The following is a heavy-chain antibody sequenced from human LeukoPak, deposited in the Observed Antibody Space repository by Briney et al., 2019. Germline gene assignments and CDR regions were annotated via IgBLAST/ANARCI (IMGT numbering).Heavy chain of an antibody. CDR2: INHSGST. V-gene: IGHV4-34*01. J-gene: IGHJ5*02. CDR3: ARGKYSSGWYEFWWFDP. D-gene: IGHD6-19*01. CDR1: GGSFSGYY. Sequence: SETLSLTCAVYGGSFSGYYWSWIRQPPGKGLEWIGEINHSGSTNYNPSLKSRVTISVDTSKNQFSLKLSSVTAADTAAYYCARGKYSSGWYEFWWFDPWGQGTLVTVSS.